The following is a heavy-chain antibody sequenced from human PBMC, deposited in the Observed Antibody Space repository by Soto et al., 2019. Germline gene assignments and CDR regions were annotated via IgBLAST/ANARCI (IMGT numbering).Heavy chain of an antibody. J-gene: IGHJ4*02. CDR2: IYYSGST. V-gene: IGHV4-59*01. CDR1: GGSISSYY. CDR3: ARGVGLQDFDY. Sequence: SETLSLTCTVSGGSISSYYWSWIRQPPGKGLEWIGYIYYSGSTNYNPSLKSRVTISVDTSKNQFSLKLSSVTAADTAVYYCARGVGLQDFDYWGQGTLVTVSS. D-gene: IGHD5-12*01.